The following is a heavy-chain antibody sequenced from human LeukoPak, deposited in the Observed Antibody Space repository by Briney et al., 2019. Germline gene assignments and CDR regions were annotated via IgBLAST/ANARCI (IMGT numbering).Heavy chain of an antibody. Sequence: GGSLRLSCAASGVTVSNNYMGWVRQAPAKGLEGGSVVNTVDTTYYSDSVRGRFTISRDNSENTLYLQMNSLRVEDTAVYYCAGSLAYCGGDCRLGDYWGQGTLVTVSS. CDR3: AGSLAYCGGDCRLGDY. J-gene: IGHJ4*02. D-gene: IGHD2-21*02. CDR1: GVTVSNNY. V-gene: IGHV3-66*01. CDR2: VNTVDTT.